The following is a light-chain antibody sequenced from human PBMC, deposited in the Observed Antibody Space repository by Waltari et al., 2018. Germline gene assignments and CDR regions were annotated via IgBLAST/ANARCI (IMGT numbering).Light chain of an antibody. V-gene: IGLV1-44*01. Sequence: QSVLTQPPSASGSPGQRVTISCSGSGSNIGSTTVNWYQQIPGMAPKLLIYTNSQRPSGVPDRFSGSKSGTSGFLAISGLQSEDEADYYCAAWDDGLNGWVFGGRTKVTVL. CDR3: AAWDDGLNGWV. CDR1: GSNIGSTT. J-gene: IGLJ3*02. CDR2: TNS.